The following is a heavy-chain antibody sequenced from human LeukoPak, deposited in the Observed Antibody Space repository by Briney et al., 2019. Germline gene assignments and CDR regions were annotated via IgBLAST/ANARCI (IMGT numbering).Heavy chain of an antibody. CDR3: ARGTDY. V-gene: IGHV3-11*01. Sequence: GGSLRLSCAASGFTFSDHYMSWVRQAPGKGLEWVSYISSSGNSIDYADSVKGRFSISRDNAKNSLYLQMNGLRAEDTAVYYCARGTDYWGQGTLVTVSS. CDR2: ISSSGNSI. J-gene: IGHJ4*02. CDR1: GFTFSDHY.